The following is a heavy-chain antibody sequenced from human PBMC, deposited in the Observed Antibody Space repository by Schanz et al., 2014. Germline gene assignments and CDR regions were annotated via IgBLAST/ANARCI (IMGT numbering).Heavy chain of an antibody. CDR2: IIPILGIA. CDR3: AKGRGFYDD. V-gene: IGHV1-69*02. CDR1: GGTFSTYT. D-gene: IGHD3-10*01. Sequence: QVQLVQSGAEVKKPGSSVKVSCKASGGTFSTYTISWVRQAPGQGLEWMGRIIPILGIANYAQKFQGRVTVNADTSTNTAYMELSSLTSEDTAVQCGAKGRGFYDDWGQGTLVTVSS. J-gene: IGHJ4*02.